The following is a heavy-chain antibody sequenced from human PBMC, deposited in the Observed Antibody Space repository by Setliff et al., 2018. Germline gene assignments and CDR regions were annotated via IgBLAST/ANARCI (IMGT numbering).Heavy chain of an antibody. CDR2: IYTSWST. Sequence: PSETLSLTCTVSGGSISGTYYYWSWIRQPAGKALEWIGQIYTSWSTNYNPSLRSRVSMSLDTSKNQFSLKLSSVTAADTAVYYCARDRVVVLAGRRGFYFDYWGQGTLVTSPQ. J-gene: IGHJ4*02. V-gene: IGHV4-4*07. D-gene: IGHD2-15*01. CDR3: ARDRVVVLAGRRGFYFDY. CDR1: GGSISGTYYY.